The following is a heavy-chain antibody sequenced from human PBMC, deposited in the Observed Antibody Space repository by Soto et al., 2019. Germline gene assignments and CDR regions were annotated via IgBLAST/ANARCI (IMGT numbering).Heavy chain of an antibody. V-gene: IGHV1-69*01. CDR1: GGTFSSYA. Sequence: QVQLVQSGAEVKKPGSSVKVSCKASGGTFSSYAISWVREAPGQGLEWMGGIIPIFGTANYAQKFQGRVTITADESTSTAYMELSSLRSEDTAVYYCARGRGLDCGGDCLVDWFDPWGQGTLVTVSS. D-gene: IGHD2-21*02. J-gene: IGHJ5*02. CDR2: IIPIFGTA. CDR3: ARGRGLDCGGDCLVDWFDP.